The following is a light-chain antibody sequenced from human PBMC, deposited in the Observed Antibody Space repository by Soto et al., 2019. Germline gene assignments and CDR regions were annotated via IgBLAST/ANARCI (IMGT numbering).Light chain of an antibody. Sequence: ELVLTQSPGTLSLSPGERATLSCRASQSVSSSYLASYQQKPGQAPRLLIYGASSRATGIPDRFSGSGSGTDFTLTISRLEPEDFAVYYCQEYGSSPYTFGQGTKLEIK. V-gene: IGKV3-20*01. CDR3: QEYGSSPYT. J-gene: IGKJ2*01. CDR2: GAS. CDR1: QSVSSSY.